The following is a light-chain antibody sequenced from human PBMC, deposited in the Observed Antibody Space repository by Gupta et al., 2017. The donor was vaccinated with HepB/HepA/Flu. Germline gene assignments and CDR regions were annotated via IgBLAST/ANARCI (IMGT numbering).Light chain of an antibody. J-gene: IGKJ2*02. V-gene: IGKV3-15*01. Sequence: EIVMTQSPATLSVSPGERATLSCRASQSVSSNLAWYQQKPGQAPRLLIYGASTRATGIPARFSGSGSGTEFTLTISSRQSEDFAVYYCQQYNNCPPCTFGQGTKVEIK. CDR1: QSVSSN. CDR3: QQYNNCPPCT. CDR2: GAS.